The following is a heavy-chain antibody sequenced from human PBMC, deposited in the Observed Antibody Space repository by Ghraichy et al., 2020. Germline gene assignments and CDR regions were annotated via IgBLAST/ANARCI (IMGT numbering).Heavy chain of an antibody. CDR3: AKAYLDGSGSYYRRLRYYYGMDV. CDR1: GFTFSSYG. Sequence: GGSLRLSCAASGFTFSSYGMHWVRQAPGKGLEWVAVISYDGSNKYYADSVKGRFTISRDNSKNTLYLQMNSLRAEDTAVYYCAKAYLDGSGSYYRRLRYYYGMDVWGQGTTVTVSS. V-gene: IGHV3-30*18. J-gene: IGHJ6*02. D-gene: IGHD3-10*01. CDR2: ISYDGSNK.